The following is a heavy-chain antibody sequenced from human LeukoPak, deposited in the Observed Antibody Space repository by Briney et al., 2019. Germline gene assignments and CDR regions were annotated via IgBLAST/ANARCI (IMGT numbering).Heavy chain of an antibody. J-gene: IGHJ5*02. CDR1: GGSISSGSYY. Sequence: SETLSLTCTVSGGSISSGSYYWSWIRQPAGKGLEWIGRIYTSGSTNYNPSLKSRVTISVDTSKNQFSLKLSSVTAADTAVYYCARVGYDYGDLGNWFDPWGQGTLVTVSS. D-gene: IGHD4-17*01. CDR3: ARVGYDYGDLGNWFDP. CDR2: IYTSGST. V-gene: IGHV4-61*02.